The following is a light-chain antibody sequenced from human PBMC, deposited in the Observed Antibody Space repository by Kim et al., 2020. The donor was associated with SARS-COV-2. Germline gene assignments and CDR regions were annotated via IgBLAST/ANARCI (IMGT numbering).Light chain of an antibody. CDR1: SVNIGSNA. J-gene: IGLJ2*01. Sequence: RQKVTISCSGSSVNIGSNAVNWYQQFPGKAPRLLISYADQLSSGVSDRFSASKSVTSASLAISGLQSEDEADYYCGTWDDSLTGPVFGGGTQLTVL. V-gene: IGLV1-36*01. CDR2: YAD. CDR3: GTWDDSLTGPV.